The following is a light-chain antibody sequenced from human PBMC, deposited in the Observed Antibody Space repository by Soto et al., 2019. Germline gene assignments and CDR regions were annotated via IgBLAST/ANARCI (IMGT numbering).Light chain of an antibody. CDR2: DVS. CDR1: SSDVGGYNY. J-gene: IGLJ1*01. CDR3: SSYTSSSPPYG. Sequence: QSALTQPASVSGSPGQSITISCTGTSSDVGGYNYVSWYHQHPGKDPQLMIYDVSNRPSGVSNRFSGSKSGNTASLTISGRQAEDEADYYCSSYTSSSPPYGFGPGTQVTVL. V-gene: IGLV2-14*01.